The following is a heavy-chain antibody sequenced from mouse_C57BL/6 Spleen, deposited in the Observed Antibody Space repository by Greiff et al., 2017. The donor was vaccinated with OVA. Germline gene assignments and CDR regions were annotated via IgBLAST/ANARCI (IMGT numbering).Heavy chain of an antibody. Sequence: QVQLQQPGAELVRPGTSVKLSCKASDYTFTSYWMHWVKQRPGQGLEWIGVIDPSDSYTNYNQKFKGKATLTVDTSSSTAYMQLSSLTSEDSAVYYCARSPIYYDYDRVYFDYWGQGTTLTVSS. J-gene: IGHJ2*01. V-gene: IGHV1-59*01. CDR3: ARSPIYYDYDRVYFDY. D-gene: IGHD2-4*01. CDR1: DYTFTSYW. CDR2: IDPSDSYT.